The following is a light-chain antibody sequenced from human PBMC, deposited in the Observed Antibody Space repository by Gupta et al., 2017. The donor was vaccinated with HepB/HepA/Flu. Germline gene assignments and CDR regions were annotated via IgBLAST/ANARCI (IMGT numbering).Light chain of an antibody. CDR3: QQDYNPPLT. CDR2: DAS. V-gene: IGKV1-33*01. CDR1: QDISNY. J-gene: IGKJ5*01. Sequence: DIQMTQSPSSLSASVGDRVTITCQASQDISNYLNWYQQKPGKAPKLLIYDASNLETGVPSRFSGSGSGTDFTFTISSLQPEDIATYYCQQDYNPPLTFGQGTRLEIK.